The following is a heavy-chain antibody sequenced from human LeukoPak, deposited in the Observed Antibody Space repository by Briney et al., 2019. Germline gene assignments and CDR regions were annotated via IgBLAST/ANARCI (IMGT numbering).Heavy chain of an antibody. D-gene: IGHD5-24*01. CDR3: ARDNSVRDEAWWFNP. Sequence: GSVSVSCTAFGYTFTGYWMHWVRQAPGQGAEGMGVISTSGGATIYAQTLKGRVTLTRENSRRTDYLELSRLRSEERGVYYCARDNSVRDEAWWFNPWGQGTLVTVSS. CDR1: GYTFTGYW. CDR2: ISTSGGAT. V-gene: IGHV1-46*01. J-gene: IGHJ5*02.